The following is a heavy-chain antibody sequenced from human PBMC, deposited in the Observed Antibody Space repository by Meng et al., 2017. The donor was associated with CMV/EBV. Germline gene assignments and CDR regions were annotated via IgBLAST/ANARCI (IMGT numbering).Heavy chain of an antibody. D-gene: IGHD3-16*01. CDR2: IRSSGSTI. V-gene: IGHV3-48*04. CDR1: GFTFSSYW. Sequence: GESLKISCAASGFTFSSYWMHWVRQAPGKGLEWVSYIRSSGSTIYYADSVKGRFTISRDNAKNSLYLQMNSLRAEDTAVYYCAREGWGWLPGSGMDVWGQGTTVTVSS. J-gene: IGHJ6*02. CDR3: AREGWGWLPGSGMDV.